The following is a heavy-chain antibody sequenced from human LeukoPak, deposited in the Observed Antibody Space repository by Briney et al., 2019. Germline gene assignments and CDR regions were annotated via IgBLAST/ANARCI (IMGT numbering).Heavy chain of an antibody. Sequence: ASVKVSFKASGYTFTGYYMHWVRQAPGQGLEWMGWINPNSGGTNYAQKFQGRVTMTRDTSISTAYMELSRLRSDDTAVYYCARVDIVVVPAAIQHYYYYYMDVWGKGTTVTVSS. CDR3: ARVDIVVVPAAIQHYYYYYMDV. D-gene: IGHD2-2*01. CDR2: INPNSGGT. J-gene: IGHJ6*03. CDR1: GYTFTGYY. V-gene: IGHV1-2*02.